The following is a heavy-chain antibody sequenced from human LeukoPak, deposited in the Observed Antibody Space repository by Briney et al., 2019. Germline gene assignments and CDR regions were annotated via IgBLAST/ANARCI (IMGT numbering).Heavy chain of an antibody. D-gene: IGHD6-13*01. CDR2: IYYSGST. V-gene: IGHV4-59*01. CDR3: ARVNRGQQLDAFDI. Sequence: SETLSLTCSVSGGSISSYYWSWIRQPPGKGLEWIGYIYYSGSTNYNPSLKSRVTISVDTSKNQFSLKVRSVTAVDTAVYYCARVNRGQQLDAFDIWGQGTKVTVSS. J-gene: IGHJ3*02. CDR1: GGSISSYY.